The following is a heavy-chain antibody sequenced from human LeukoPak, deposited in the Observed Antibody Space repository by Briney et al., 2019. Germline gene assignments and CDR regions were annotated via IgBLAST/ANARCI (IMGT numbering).Heavy chain of an antibody. Sequence: GESLKISCKGSGYSFTSYWIGWVRKMPGKGLEWMGIIYPGDSDTRYSPSFQGQVAISADKSISTAYLQWSSLKASDTAMYYCARIGLATSQTLFDYSGQGTLVTVSS. CDR1: GYSFTSYW. CDR3: ARIGLATSQTLFDY. V-gene: IGHV5-51*01. J-gene: IGHJ4*02. D-gene: IGHD5-12*01. CDR2: IYPGDSDT.